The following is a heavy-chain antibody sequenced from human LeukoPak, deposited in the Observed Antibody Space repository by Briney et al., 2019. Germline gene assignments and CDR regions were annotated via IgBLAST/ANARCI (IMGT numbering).Heavy chain of an antibody. CDR3: AKNVAGIVLMIYAPLDS. CDR1: GFTFGMYA. Sequence: GGSLRLSCAASGFTFGMYAMSWVRQAPGKGLEWVSTLSGSGGSTYYADSVKGRFTISGDESKNTLSLQMNSLRPEDAAVYYCAKNVAGIVLMIYAPLDSWGQGTLVTVSS. CDR2: LSGSGGST. D-gene: IGHD2-8*01. J-gene: IGHJ4*02. V-gene: IGHV3-23*01.